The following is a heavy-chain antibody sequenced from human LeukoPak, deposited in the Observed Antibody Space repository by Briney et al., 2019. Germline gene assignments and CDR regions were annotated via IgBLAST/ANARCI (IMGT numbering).Heavy chain of an antibody. CDR1: GFTFSSYS. V-gene: IGHV3-21*01. Sequence: GGSLRLSCAASGFTFSSYSMNWVRQAPGKGLERVSSISSSSSYIYYADSVKGRFTISRDNAKNSLYLQMNSLRAEETAVYYCARTPLLCGGDCYSRFDYWGQGTLVTVSS. CDR2: ISSSSSYI. CDR3: ARTPLLCGGDCYSRFDY. J-gene: IGHJ4*02. D-gene: IGHD2-21*02.